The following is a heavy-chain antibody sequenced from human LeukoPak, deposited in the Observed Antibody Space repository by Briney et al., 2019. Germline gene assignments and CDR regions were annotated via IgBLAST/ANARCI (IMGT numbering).Heavy chain of an antibody. Sequence: GESLKISCXGSEYSFATYWIAWLRQMTGKGLEWMRIIYPSDPDTRYSPSFQGQVTISADKSIKTAYLQWSSLKASDTAMYYCAGPLQGIVGATGFDYWGQGTLVAVSS. CDR3: AGPLQGIVGATGFDY. V-gene: IGHV5-51*01. J-gene: IGHJ4*02. D-gene: IGHD1-26*01. CDR1: EYSFATYW. CDR2: IYPSDPDT.